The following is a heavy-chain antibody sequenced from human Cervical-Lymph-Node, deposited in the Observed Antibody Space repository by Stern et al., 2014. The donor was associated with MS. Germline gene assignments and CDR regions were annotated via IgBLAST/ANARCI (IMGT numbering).Heavy chain of an antibody. CDR1: GGSISTYY. Sequence: VQLVESGPGLVKPSETLSLTCAVSGGSISTYYWNWIRQPPGKGLEWIGYTYYSGRTNYKSSLKSRVSISVDTSKNQFSLKLSSVTAADTAMYYCARGLDLYYFDSWGQGSLVTVSS. V-gene: IGHV4-59*01. D-gene: IGHD3/OR15-3a*01. CDR2: TYYSGRT. CDR3: ARGLDLYYFDS. J-gene: IGHJ4*02.